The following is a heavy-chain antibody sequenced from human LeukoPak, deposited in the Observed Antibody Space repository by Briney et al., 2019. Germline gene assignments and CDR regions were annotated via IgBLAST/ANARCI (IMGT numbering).Heavy chain of an antibody. CDR3: ARESGIAAALDL. J-gene: IGHJ5*02. D-gene: IGHD6-13*01. V-gene: IGHV3-74*01. Sequence: PGRSLRLSCAASGFTFSSYAMHWVRQAPGKGLVWVSRINTDGSSTSYADSVKGRFTISRDNAKNTLYLQMNSLRAEDTAVYYCARESGIAAALDLWGQGTLVTVSS. CDR2: INTDGSST. CDR1: GFTFSSYA.